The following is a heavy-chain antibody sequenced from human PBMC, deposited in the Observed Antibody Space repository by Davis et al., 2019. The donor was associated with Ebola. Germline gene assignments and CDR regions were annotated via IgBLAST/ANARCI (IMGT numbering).Heavy chain of an antibody. J-gene: IGHJ6*02. CDR1: GYSFTSYW. CDR2: IYPGDSDT. D-gene: IGHD3-22*01. V-gene: IGHV5-51*01. CDR3: ARTPDYYDSSGYRGYYYYGMDV. Sequence: GESLKISCKGSGYSFTSYWIGWVRQMPGKGLEWMGIIYPGDSDTRYSPSFQGQVTISADKSISTAYLQWSSLKASDTAMYYCARTPDYYDSSGYRGYYYYGMDVWGQGTTVTVSS.